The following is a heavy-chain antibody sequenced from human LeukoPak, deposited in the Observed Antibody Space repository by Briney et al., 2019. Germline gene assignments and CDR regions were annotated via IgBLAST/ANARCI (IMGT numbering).Heavy chain of an antibody. CDR2: INPNSGGT. Sequence: ASVKVSCKASGYTFTGYYMHWVRQAPGQGLGWMGWINPNSGGTNYAQKFQGRVTMTRDTSISTAYMELSRLRSDDTAVYYCARDSGSYYAFDAFDIWGQGTMVTVSS. J-gene: IGHJ3*02. CDR3: ARDSGSYYAFDAFDI. V-gene: IGHV1-2*02. D-gene: IGHD1-26*01. CDR1: GYTFTGYY.